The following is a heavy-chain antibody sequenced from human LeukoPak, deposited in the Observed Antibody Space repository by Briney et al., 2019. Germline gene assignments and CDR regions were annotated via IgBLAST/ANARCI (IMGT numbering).Heavy chain of an antibody. V-gene: IGHV1-69*05. D-gene: IGHD2-2*01. CDR3: ASVPTAARYFDY. CDR1: GGTFSSYA. Sequence: VASVKVSCKASGGTFSSYAISWVRQAPGQGLEWMGGIIPIFGATNYAQKFQGRVTVTTDESTSTAYMDLSSLRSEDTAVYYCASVPTAARYFDYWSQGTLVTVSS. J-gene: IGHJ4*02. CDR2: IIPIFGAT.